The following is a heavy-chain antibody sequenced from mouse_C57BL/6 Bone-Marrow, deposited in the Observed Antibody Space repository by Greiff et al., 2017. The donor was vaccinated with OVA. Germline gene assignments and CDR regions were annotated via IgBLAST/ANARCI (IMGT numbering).Heavy chain of an antibody. CDR3: TRASSGYAWFAY. CDR1: GFNIKDDY. V-gene: IGHV14-4*01. J-gene: IGHJ3*01. Sequence: EVQLQQSGAELVRPGASVKLSCTASGFNIKDDYMHWVKQRPEQGLEWIGGIDPENGDTKYDSKFQGKATITEDTSSNTAYLQLSSLTSEDTAVYYCTRASSGYAWFAYWGQGTLVTVSS. D-gene: IGHD3-2*02. CDR2: IDPENGDT.